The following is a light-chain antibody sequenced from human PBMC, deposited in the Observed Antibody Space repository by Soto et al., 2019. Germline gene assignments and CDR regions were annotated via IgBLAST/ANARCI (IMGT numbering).Light chain of an antibody. CDR3: QQYNSYLTWT. Sequence: DIQMTQSPSTLSASVEDRVTITCRASQSISSWLAWYQQKPGKAPKLLIYKASSLESGVPSRFSGSGSGTEFTLTISSLQPDDFATYYCQQYNSYLTWTFGQGTKV. CDR1: QSISSW. J-gene: IGKJ1*01. V-gene: IGKV1-5*03. CDR2: KAS.